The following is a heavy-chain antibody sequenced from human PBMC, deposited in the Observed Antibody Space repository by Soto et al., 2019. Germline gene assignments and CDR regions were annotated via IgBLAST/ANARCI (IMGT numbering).Heavy chain of an antibody. D-gene: IGHD3-10*01. CDR2: SNPNSGGI. CDR1: GYTFTDYY. Sequence: QVQLVQSGAEVKKPGASVRVSCKASGYTFTDYYIHWVRQAPGQGLEWMGWSNPNSGGINYAEKFHGWVPLTSDPSVSTAYMELRRLKSEDTAVYYCARGGATEPPLPFFGEFFMDVWGRGTTVTVS. V-gene: IGHV1-2*04. J-gene: IGHJ6*03. CDR3: ARGGATEPPLPFFGEFFMDV.